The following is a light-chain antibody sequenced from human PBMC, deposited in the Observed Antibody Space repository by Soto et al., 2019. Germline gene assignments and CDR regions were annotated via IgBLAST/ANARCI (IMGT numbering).Light chain of an antibody. J-gene: IGKJ2*01. CDR2: AAS. CDR1: RSIGTN. Sequence: DIQMTQSPSSLSAPVGDTVIITCRASRSIGTNLNWYQQKPGKAPKLLVFAASTLQYGVPSRFSGSRSGTDFTLTISSLQPEDFAIYSCQQSFSVQYTFAQGTKVENK. V-gene: IGKV1-39*01. CDR3: QQSFSVQYT.